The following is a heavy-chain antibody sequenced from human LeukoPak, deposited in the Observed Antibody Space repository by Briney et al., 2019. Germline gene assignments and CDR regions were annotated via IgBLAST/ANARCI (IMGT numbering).Heavy chain of an antibody. D-gene: IGHD6-6*01. V-gene: IGHV1-2*02. CDR2: INPNSGGT. CDR1: GYTFTSYY. Sequence: ASVKVSCKASGYTFTSYYMHWVRQAPGQGLEWMGWINPNSGGTNYAQKFQGRVTMTRDTSISTAYMELSRLRSDDTAVYYCARAGMAARHPKNWFDPWGQGTLVTVSS. J-gene: IGHJ5*02. CDR3: ARAGMAARHPKNWFDP.